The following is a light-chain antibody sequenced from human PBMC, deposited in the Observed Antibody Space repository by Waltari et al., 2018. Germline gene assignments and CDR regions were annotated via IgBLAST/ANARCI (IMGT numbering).Light chain of an antibody. J-gene: IGKJ1*01. CDR2: GAS. CDR3: QHYVRLPAT. CDR1: QSVGTS. V-gene: IGKV3-20*01. Sequence: EVVLTQSPGTLSLSPGERATLACRASQSVGTSLAWYQQKPGQAPRLLIFGASRRATGIPDRFSGSWSWTDFSLTISRLEPEDFAVYYCQHYVRLPATFGQGTKVEI.